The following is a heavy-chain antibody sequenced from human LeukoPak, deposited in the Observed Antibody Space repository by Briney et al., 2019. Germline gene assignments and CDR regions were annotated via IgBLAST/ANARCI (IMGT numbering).Heavy chain of an antibody. CDR1: GYTFTSYL. CDR3: ARDQSEGVIRGVSPSDY. V-gene: IGHV1-46*01. Sequence: GASVKVSCKASGYTFTSYLMHWVRQAPGQGLEWVGLINPSGGTTKYAQRFQGRVTMTRDMSTSTVYMDLSSLTSEDTAVYYCARDQSEGVIRGVSPSDYWGQGTLVTVSS. J-gene: IGHJ4*02. D-gene: IGHD3-10*01. CDR2: INPSGGTT.